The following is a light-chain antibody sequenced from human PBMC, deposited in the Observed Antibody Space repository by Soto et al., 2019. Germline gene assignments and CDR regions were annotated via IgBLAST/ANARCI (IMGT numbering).Light chain of an antibody. CDR3: QQSYSTPT. CDR2: ASS. Sequence: DIQMPQSPSYLSASVGDRVTITCRTSQSVSIYVNWYQQKPGKAPILLIYASSSLQSGVPSRFSGSGSGTDFTLTIISLEPEDFATYYCQQSYSTPTVGQGTKVEIK. J-gene: IGKJ2*01. V-gene: IGKV1-39*01. CDR1: QSVSIY.